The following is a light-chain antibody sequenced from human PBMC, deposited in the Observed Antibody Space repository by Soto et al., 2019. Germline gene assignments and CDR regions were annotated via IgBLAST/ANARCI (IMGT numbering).Light chain of an antibody. CDR1: QDIGNW. Sequence: DIQMTQSPSSVSASVGDRVNITCRATQDIGNWLAWYQQKPGKAPKLLISASSSLQSGVPSRFSGSGSGTDFTLMISILQPEDCAIYWCLQTTSFPWTFGQGTKVEIK. J-gene: IGKJ1*01. CDR2: ASS. V-gene: IGKV1-12*01. CDR3: LQTTSFPWT.